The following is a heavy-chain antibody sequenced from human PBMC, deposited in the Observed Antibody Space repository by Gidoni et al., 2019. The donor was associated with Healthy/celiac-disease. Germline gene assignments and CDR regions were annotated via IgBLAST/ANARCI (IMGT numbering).Heavy chain of an antibody. J-gene: IGHJ4*02. CDR3: TTALGEVVVAATLIDY. CDR1: GFTFSNAW. CDR2: IKSKTDGGTT. V-gene: IGHV3-15*01. D-gene: IGHD2-15*01. Sequence: EVQLVESGGGLVKPGGSLRLSCAASGFTFSNAWMSWVRQAPGKGLEWVGRIKSKTDGGTTDYAAPVKGRFTISRDDSKNTLYLQMNSLKTEDTAVYYCTTALGEVVVAATLIDYWGQGTLVTVSS.